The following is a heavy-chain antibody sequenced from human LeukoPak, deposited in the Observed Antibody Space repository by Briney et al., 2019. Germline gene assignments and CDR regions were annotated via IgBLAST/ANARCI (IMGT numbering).Heavy chain of an antibody. CDR1: GFTFSSYG. D-gene: IGHD5-24*01. J-gene: IGHJ4*02. CDR2: ISGSGGST. Sequence: GGTLRLSCAASGFTFSSYGMSWVRQAPGKGLEWVSAISGSGGSTYYADSVKGRFTISRDNAKNSLYLQMNSLRAEDTAVYYCARDNVGMATITPFYFDYWGQGTLVTVSS. V-gene: IGHV3-23*01. CDR3: ARDNVGMATITPFYFDY.